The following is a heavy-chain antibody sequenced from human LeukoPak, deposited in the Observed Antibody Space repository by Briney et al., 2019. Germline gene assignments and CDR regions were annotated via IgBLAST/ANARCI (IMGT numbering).Heavy chain of an antibody. J-gene: IGHJ4*02. V-gene: IGHV5-51*01. CDR1: GYSFTNYW. CDR3: ARRQGCSSTSCPPDY. D-gene: IGHD2-2*01. Sequence: GESLKISCKGSGYSFTNYWIGWVRQMPGKGLEWMGIIYPGDSDTRYTPSFQGQVTMSADKSINTAYLQWSSLKASDTAIYYCARRQGCSSTSCPPDYWGQGTLVTVSP. CDR2: IYPGDSDT.